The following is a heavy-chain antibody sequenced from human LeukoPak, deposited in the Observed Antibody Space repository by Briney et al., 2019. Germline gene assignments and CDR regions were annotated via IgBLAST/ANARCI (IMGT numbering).Heavy chain of an antibody. J-gene: IGHJ3*02. V-gene: IGHV4-39*02. CDR3: ATLGGYPHDAFDI. CDR1: GASINTTNYY. Sequence: SSETLSLTCSVSGASINTTNYYWGWIRQPPGKGLEWIGSIYYSGSTYHSPSLKGRVTLSVDTSRNHFSLRLTSVSAADTAVYYCATLGGYPHDAFDIWGQGTMVTVSS. CDR2: IYYSGST. D-gene: IGHD3-22*01.